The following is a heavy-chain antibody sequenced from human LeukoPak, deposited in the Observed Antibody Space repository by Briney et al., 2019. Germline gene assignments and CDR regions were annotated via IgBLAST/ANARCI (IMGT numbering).Heavy chain of an antibody. V-gene: IGHV1-24*01. CDR3: ATSGDSSGYSGYYFDY. D-gene: IGHD3-22*01. CDR1: GYTLTELS. CDR2: FDPEDGET. Sequence: ASVKVSCKVSGYTLTELSMHWVRQAPGKGLEWMGGFDPEDGETIYAQKFQGRVTMTEDTSTDTAYMELSSLRSEDTAVYYCATSGDSSGYSGYYFDYWGQGTLVTVSS. J-gene: IGHJ4*02.